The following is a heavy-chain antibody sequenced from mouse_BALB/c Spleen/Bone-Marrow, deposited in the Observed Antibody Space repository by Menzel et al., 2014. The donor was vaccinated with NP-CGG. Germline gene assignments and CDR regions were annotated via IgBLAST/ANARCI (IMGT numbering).Heavy chain of an antibody. Sequence: EVHLQQSGAELVKPWASVKLSCTASGLNIKDTYMHWVKQRPEQGLEWIGRIDPANGNTKYDPKFQGKATITADTSSNTAYLQLSSLTSEDTAVYYCATLTTVVDAMDYWGQGTSVTVSS. V-gene: IGHV14-3*02. J-gene: IGHJ4*01. CDR2: IDPANGNT. D-gene: IGHD1-1*01. CDR3: ATLTTVVDAMDY. CDR1: GLNIKDTY.